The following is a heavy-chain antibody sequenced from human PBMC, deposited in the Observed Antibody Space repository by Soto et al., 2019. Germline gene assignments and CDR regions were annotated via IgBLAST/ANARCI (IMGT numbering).Heavy chain of an antibody. Sequence: PSETLSLTCTVSGGSISSYYWSWIRQPPGKGLEWIGYIYYSGSTNYNPSLKSRVTISVDTSKNQFSLKLTSVTTADTAVYYCARVLGWATPHSWFDPWGQGTVVTVSS. CDR3: ARVLGWATPHSWFDP. J-gene: IGHJ5*02. D-gene: IGHD2-15*01. V-gene: IGHV4-59*12. CDR1: GGSISSYY. CDR2: IYYSGST.